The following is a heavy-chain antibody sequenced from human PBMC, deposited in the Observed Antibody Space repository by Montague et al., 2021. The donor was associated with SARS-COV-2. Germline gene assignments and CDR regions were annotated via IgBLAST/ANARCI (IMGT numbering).Heavy chain of an antibody. V-gene: IGHV3-23*01. J-gene: IGHJ4*02. CDR2: SCGSDSGI. Sequence: SLRLSCAASGFTFSTSDMNWVRQAPGKGLEWVSVSCGSDSGIHYADSVRGRFTISRDNSKNVLYLQMNSLRAEDTAVYYCAKERCYYGSGYGIDFWGQGTPVTVSS. CDR1: GFTFSTSD. D-gene: IGHD3-10*01. CDR3: AKERCYYGSGYGIDF.